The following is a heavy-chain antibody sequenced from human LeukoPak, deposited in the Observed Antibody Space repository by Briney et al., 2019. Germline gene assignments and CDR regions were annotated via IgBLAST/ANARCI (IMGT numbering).Heavy chain of an antibody. J-gene: IGHJ6*02. V-gene: IGHV4-39*01. CDR2: SYYSGRT. Sequence: SETLSLTCTVSGGSISSSSYSWGWIRQPPGKGLEWIGSSYYSGRTYYNPSLKSRVTISVDTSKNQFSLRLSSVTAADTAVYYCASGSSSSLRAYGMDVWGQGTTVTVSS. CDR3: ASGSSSSLRAYGMDV. D-gene: IGHD6-6*01. CDR1: GGSISSSSYS.